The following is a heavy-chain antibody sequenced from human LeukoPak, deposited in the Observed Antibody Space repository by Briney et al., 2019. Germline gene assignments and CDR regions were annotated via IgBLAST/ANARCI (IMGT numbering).Heavy chain of an antibody. Sequence: GGSLRLSCAASGFTFSSSGMNWVRQAPGKGLEWVSSINSSSTYIYYADSVKGRFTISRDNAKNSLYLEMNSLRAEDTALYYCARDTSQSNTVTYFDYWGQGTLVTVSS. J-gene: IGHJ4*02. CDR3: ARDTSQSNTVTYFDY. D-gene: IGHD4-11*01. CDR2: INSSSTYI. CDR1: GFTFSSSG. V-gene: IGHV3-21*01.